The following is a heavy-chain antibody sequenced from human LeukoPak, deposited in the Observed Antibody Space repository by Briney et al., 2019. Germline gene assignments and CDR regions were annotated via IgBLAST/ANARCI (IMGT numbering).Heavy chain of an antibody. CDR1: GGSISNNPYF. CDR2: MSYRGST. D-gene: IGHD1-1*01. V-gene: IGHV4-39*01. CDR3: SRRGPGQSFDY. Sequence: NPSETLSLECNVSGGSISNNPYFWGWIRQPPGKGLEWIGDMSYRGSTYYNPSLKSRVIMSMDTSKNQFFLKLTSVTAADTAVYYCSRRGPGQSFDYWGPGTLVTVSS. J-gene: IGHJ4*02.